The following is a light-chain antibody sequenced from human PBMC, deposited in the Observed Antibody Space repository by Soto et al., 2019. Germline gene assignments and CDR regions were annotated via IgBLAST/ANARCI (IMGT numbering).Light chain of an antibody. J-gene: IGKJ5*01. CDR3: MQGIHWPLT. CDR2: KVS. V-gene: IGKV2-30*02. CDR1: QGLVHSDGIAY. Sequence: PQCPLCMSRCLAQQACISCRSNQGLVHSDGIAYFSWFQQRPGRSPRRLIYKVSNRDSGVPARFSGSGSGSHFTLKICRVEVDDVAVYYCMQGIHWPLTFAQGTRLEIK.